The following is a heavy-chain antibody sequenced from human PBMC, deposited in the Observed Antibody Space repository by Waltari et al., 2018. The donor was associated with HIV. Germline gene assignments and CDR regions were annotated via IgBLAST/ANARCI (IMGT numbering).Heavy chain of an antibody. V-gene: IGHV1-3*04. CDR2: VNTGNTAT. CDR1: GYTFTNFG. CDR3: ARIGNSWHFDY. Sequence: QVQLVQSGADVKKPGASVKVSCKASGYTFTNFGIYWVRQAPGQRLEWMGWVNTGNTATKYSQKFQGRVSITRDTSASTAYMNLSSLRSEDTAVYYCARIGNSWHFDYWGQGTLVTVSS. J-gene: IGHJ4*02. D-gene: IGHD4-4*01.